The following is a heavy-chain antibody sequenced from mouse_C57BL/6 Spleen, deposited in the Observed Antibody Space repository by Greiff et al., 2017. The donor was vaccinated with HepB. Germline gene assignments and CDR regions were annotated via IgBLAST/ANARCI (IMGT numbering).Heavy chain of an antibody. J-gene: IGHJ4*01. V-gene: IGHV5-17*01. Sequence: EVHLVESGGGLVKPGGSLKLSCAASGFTFSDYGMHWVRQAPEKGLEWVAYISSGSSTIYYADTVKGRFTISRDNAKNTLFLQMTSLRSEDTAMYYCARRVTPYYAMDYWGQGTSVTVSS. D-gene: IGHD2-1*01. CDR1: GFTFSDYG. CDR3: ARRVTPYYAMDY. CDR2: ISSGSSTI.